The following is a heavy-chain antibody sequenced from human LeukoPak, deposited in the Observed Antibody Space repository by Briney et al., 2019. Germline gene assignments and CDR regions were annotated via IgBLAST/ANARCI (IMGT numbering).Heavy chain of an antibody. CDR3: AREYSPDGMDV. CDR1: GGSISSISYY. V-gene: IGHV4-39*07. D-gene: IGHD1-26*01. J-gene: IGHJ6*02. Sequence: SETLSLTCTISGGSISSISYYWGWIRQPPGKGLEWIGEINHSGSTNYNPSLKSRVTISVDTSKNQFSLKLSSVTAADTAVYYCAREYSPDGMDVWGQGTTVTVSS. CDR2: INHSGST.